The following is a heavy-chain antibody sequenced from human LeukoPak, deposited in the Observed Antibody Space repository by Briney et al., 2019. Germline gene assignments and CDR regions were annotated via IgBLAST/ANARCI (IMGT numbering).Heavy chain of an antibody. V-gene: IGHV4-34*01. J-gene: IGHJ4*02. CDR3: ARGLMRYYYGLGRQHYFDY. D-gene: IGHD3-10*01. CDR2: INHSGST. Sequence: SETLSLTCAVYGGSFSGYYWSWIRQPPGKGLEWIGEINHSGSTNYNPSLKSRVTISVDTSKNQFSLKLSSVTAADTAVYYCARGLMRYYYGLGRQHYFDYWGQGTLVTVSS. CDR1: GGSFSGYY.